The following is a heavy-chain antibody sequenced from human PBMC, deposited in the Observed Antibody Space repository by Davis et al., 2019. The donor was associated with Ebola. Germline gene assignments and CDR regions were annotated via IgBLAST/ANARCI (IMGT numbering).Heavy chain of an antibody. CDR2: INPNSGGT. D-gene: IGHD3-22*01. V-gene: IGHV1-2*02. CDR3: ARGRPIVVVIYAFDI. Sequence: ASVKVSCKASGYTFTGYYMHWVRQAPGQGLEWMGWINPNSGGTNYAQKFQGRVTMTRDTSISTAYMELSRLRSDDTAVYYCARGRPIVVVIYAFDIWGQGTMVTVSS. J-gene: IGHJ3*02. CDR1: GYTFTGYY.